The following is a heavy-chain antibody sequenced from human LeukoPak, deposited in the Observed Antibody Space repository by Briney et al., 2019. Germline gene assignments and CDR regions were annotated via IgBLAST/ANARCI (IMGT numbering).Heavy chain of an antibody. D-gene: IGHD3-10*01. J-gene: IGHJ4*02. CDR3: ASNLPLTMVRGVIIGGFDY. CDR2: ISSSGSTI. CDR1: GFTFSSYE. V-gene: IGHV3-48*03. Sequence: GGSLKLSCAASGFTFSSYEMNWVRQAPGKGLEWVSYISSSGSTIYYADSVKGRFTISRDNAKNSLYLQMNSLRAEDTAVYYCASNLPLTMVRGVIIGGFDYWGQGTLVTVSS.